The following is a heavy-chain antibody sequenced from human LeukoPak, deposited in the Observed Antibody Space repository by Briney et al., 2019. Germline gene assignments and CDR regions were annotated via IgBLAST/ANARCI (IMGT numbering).Heavy chain of an antibody. V-gene: IGHV3-21*01. CDR1: GFTFSSYS. CDR3: ARVGVVVAATPGLNWFDP. CDR2: ISSSSSYI. J-gene: IGHJ5*02. D-gene: IGHD2-15*01. Sequence: PGGSLRLSCAASGFTFSSYSMNWVRQAPGKGLEWVSSISSSSSYIYYADSVKGRFTISRDNAKNSLYLQMNSLRAEDTAVYYCARVGVVVAATPGLNWFDPWGQGTLVTVSS.